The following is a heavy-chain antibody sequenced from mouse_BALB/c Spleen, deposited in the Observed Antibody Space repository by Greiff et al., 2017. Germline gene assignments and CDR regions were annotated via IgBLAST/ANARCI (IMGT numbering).Heavy chain of an antibody. D-gene: IGHD1-1*01. CDR1: GYTFPSYD. V-gene: IGHV1-66*01. Sequence: QVQLQQSGPELVKPGALVKISCKASGYTFPSYDINWVKQRPGQGLEWIGWIYPGDGSTKYNEKFKGKATLTAVTSTSTAYMELSSLTNEDSAVYYCTRHYYGSTYYFDYWGQGTTLTVSS. CDR3: TRHYYGSTYYFDY. CDR2: IYPGDGST. J-gene: IGHJ2*01.